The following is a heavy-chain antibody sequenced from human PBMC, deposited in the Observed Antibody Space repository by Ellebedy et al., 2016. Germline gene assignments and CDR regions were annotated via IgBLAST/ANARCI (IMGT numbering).Heavy chain of an antibody. V-gene: IGHV4-4*07. CDR1: GGSVSSYY. J-gene: IGHJ4*02. Sequence: GSLRLXCTVSGGSVSSYYWSWIRQTAGKGLEWIGRISTSGSTNYNPSLKSRVTMSVDTSKNQFSLKLNSVTAADTAVYYCAREGRSSSPGYWGQGTLVTVSS. D-gene: IGHD6-6*01. CDR3: AREGRSSSPGY. CDR2: ISTSGST.